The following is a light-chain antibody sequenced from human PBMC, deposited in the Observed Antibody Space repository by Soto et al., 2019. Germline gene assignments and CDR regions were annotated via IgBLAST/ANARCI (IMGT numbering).Light chain of an antibody. CDR1: SSDVGGYTY. CDR2: DVS. J-gene: IGLJ2*01. CDR3: SSYTSSSAVV. Sequence: QSALTQPASVSGSPGQSITISCTGTSSDVGGYTYVSWYQQHPGKAPKLMIYDVSDRPSGVSDRFSGSKSGNTASLTISGLQAEDEADYFCSSYTSSSAVVFGGGTKSPS. V-gene: IGLV2-14*01.